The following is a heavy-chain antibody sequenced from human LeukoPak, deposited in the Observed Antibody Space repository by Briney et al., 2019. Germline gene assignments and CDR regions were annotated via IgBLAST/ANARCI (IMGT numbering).Heavy chain of an antibody. V-gene: IGHV3-23*01. CDR2: ISTTGGTT. D-gene: IGHD6-6*01. CDR1: GFTFSNYA. J-gene: IGHJ5*02. CDR3: AKQPQGISSWFDP. Sequence: PGGSLRLSCAASGFTFSNYAMSWVRQAPGKGLEWVSVISTTGGTTYYADSVKGRFTISRDNSKNTLYLQMNNLRAEDTALYYRAKQPQGISSWFDPWGQGTLVTVSS.